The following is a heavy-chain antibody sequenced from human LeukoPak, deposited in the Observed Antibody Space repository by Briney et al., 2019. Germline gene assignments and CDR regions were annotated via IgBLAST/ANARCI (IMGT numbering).Heavy chain of an antibody. Sequence: GGSLRLSCTASGFTFRDYYVTWIRQAPGKGLEWVSYIRSTGSSTAYADSVKGRFAISRDNAKNSLYLQMNSLRAEDTAVYYCARRGSSWSVGFDPWGQGTLVTVSS. J-gene: IGHJ5*02. CDR3: ARRGSSWSVGFDP. D-gene: IGHD6-13*01. CDR1: GFTFRDYY. CDR2: IRSTGSST. V-gene: IGHV3-11*01.